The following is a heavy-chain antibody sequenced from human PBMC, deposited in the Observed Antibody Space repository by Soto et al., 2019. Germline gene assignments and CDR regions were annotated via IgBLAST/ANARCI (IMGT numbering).Heavy chain of an antibody. D-gene: IGHD2-15*01. V-gene: IGHV3-23*01. CDR3: TSERPLYCSGGSCYSDAFDI. CDR1: GFTLSNFA. CDR2: ISDRGGST. Sequence: GGSLRLSCAASGFTLSNFAMSWVRQAPGKGLEWVAVISDRGGSTDYAASVKGRFTISRDNSNNTVYLQMNNLRAEGTAVYYCTSERPLYCSGGSCYSDAFDIWGQGTMVTVSS. J-gene: IGHJ3*02.